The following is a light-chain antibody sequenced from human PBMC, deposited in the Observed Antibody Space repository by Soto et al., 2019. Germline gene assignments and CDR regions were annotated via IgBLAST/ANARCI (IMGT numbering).Light chain of an antibody. Sequence: EIELTQSPGTLSSSPGERATLSCRASQSVSSSYFAWYQQKPGQAPRLLIYGASSRATGVPDRFSGSGAGTDFTLIISRLEPEDFAVYYCQQYDSSPSTFGRGTKVEIK. J-gene: IGKJ1*01. CDR1: QSVSSSY. CDR2: GAS. CDR3: QQYDSSPST. V-gene: IGKV3-20*01.